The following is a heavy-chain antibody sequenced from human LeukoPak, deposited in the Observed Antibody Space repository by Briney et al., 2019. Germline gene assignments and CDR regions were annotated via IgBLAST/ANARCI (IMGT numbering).Heavy chain of an antibody. J-gene: IGHJ4*02. CDR2: ISPHNGNT. D-gene: IGHD1-26*01. V-gene: IGHV1-18*01. CDR3: AREVRYSGEDY. CDR1: GYTFTTYA. Sequence: ASVKVSCKASGYTFTTYAMSWVRQAPGQGLEWMGWISPHNGNTNYAQKLQGRVTMTTDTSTSTAYMELRSLRSDDTVVYYCAREVRYSGEDYWGQGTLVTVSS.